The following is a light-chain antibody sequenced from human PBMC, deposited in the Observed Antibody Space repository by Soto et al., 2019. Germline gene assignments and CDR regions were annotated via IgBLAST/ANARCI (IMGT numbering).Light chain of an antibody. Sequence: EIVLTQSPGTLSLSPGERATLSCRASQSVSSSYLVWYQQKPGQAPRLLIYGASSRATGVPSRFSGSGSGTEFTLTISSLQPEDFATYYCLQHNTYPWTFGQGTKVDIK. CDR3: LQHNTYPWT. CDR2: GAS. J-gene: IGKJ1*01. V-gene: IGKV3-20*01. CDR1: QSVSSSY.